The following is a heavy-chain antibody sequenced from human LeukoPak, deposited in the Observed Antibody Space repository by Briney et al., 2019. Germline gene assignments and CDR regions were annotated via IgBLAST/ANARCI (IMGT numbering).Heavy chain of an antibody. CDR2: IHYSGKT. V-gene: IGHV4-39*01. Sequence: SETLSLTCTVSGDSISSRTYYWVWIRQPPEKGLEWIGSIHYSGKTYYNPSLKSRVPLSVDTSKNQFSLKLSSVTAADTAVYYCARTFSSSSSYWGQGTLVTVSS. D-gene: IGHD6-6*01. J-gene: IGHJ4*02. CDR3: ARTFSSSSSY. CDR1: GDSISSRTYY.